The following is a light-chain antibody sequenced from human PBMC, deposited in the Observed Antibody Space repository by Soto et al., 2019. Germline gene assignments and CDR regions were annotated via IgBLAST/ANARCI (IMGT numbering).Light chain of an antibody. J-gene: IGKJ4*01. CDR1: QTISSTY. CDR2: AAS. V-gene: IGKV3-20*01. Sequence: EIVLTQSPGTLSLSPGDRATLSCRASQTISSTYLAWYQQNPGQAPRLLIYAASTRATGVPDRFSGSGSGTDFTLTISRQEPEGFALYYCQQYATSPLTFGGGTKVDIK. CDR3: QQYATSPLT.